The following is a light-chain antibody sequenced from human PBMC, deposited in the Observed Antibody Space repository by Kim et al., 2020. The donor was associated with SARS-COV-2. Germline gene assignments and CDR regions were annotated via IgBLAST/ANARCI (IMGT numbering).Light chain of an antibody. V-gene: IGLV2-8*01. CDR1: SSDVGGYEF. Sequence: GQSVPISRTGTSSDVGGYEFVSWYQQHAGKAPKRMIYAVNKRPSGVPDRFSGSKSGNTASLTVSGLQAEDEADYYCSSYAGTTYYGFGTGTKVTVL. J-gene: IGLJ1*01. CDR3: SSYAGTTYYG. CDR2: AVN.